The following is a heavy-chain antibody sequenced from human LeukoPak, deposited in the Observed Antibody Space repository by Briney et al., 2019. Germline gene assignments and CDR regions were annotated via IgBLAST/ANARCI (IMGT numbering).Heavy chain of an antibody. D-gene: IGHD5-18*01. J-gene: IGHJ4*02. CDR2: IYSSGST. V-gene: IGHV4-30-4*01. CDR1: GGSFSTGEY. Sequence: SETLSLTRTVSGGSFSTGEYWSWLRQAPGKGLEWIGYIYSSGSTYRNPSLQSRVTISVDTSKNQFSLKVTSVTAADTAVYYCARALGYNYGGLLAYWGQGTLVAVSS. CDR3: ARALGYNYGGLLAY.